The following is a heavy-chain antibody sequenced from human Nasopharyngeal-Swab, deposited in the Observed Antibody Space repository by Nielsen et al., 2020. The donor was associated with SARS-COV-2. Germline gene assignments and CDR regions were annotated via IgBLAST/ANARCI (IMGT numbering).Heavy chain of an antibody. J-gene: IGHJ6*02. CDR1: GVIFSKYW. D-gene: IGHD3-16*01. V-gene: IGHV3-74*01. Sequence: GESLKISCVASGVIFSKYWMHWVRQAPGKGLVWVSRVNQDGSRTDHADSVRGRFTISRDKSRNTLYLQMNSLRAEDTAEYFCAKDGVRLNGIDVWGQGTTVTVSS. CDR3: AKDGVRLNGIDV. CDR2: VNQDGSRT.